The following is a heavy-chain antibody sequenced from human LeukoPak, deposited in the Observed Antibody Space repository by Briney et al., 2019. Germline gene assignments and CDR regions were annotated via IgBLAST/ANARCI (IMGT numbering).Heavy chain of an antibody. CDR3: TTGVLRFLEWLLYDY. CDR2: ISSSSSTI. D-gene: IGHD3-3*01. CDR1: GFTFSSYS. Sequence: PGGSLRLSCAASGFTFSSYSMNWVRQAPGKGLEWVSYISSSSSTIYYADSVKGRFTISRDNAKNSLYLQMNSLRAEDTAVYYCTTGVLRFLEWLLYDYWGQGTLVTVSS. J-gene: IGHJ4*02. V-gene: IGHV3-48*04.